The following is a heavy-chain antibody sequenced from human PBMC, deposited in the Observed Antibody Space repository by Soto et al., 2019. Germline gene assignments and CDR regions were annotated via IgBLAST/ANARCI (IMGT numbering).Heavy chain of an antibody. J-gene: IGHJ4*02. CDR1: GYTFTNYY. Sequence: ASVKVSCKASGYTFTNYYMHWVRQAPGQGLEWMGIINPSGGGTSYAQKFQGRVTMTRDTSTTTVYMELSSLRSEDTAVYYCARRDGGYSYGVDYWGQGTLVTAPQ. V-gene: IGHV1-46*01. CDR2: INPSGGGT. CDR3: ARRDGGYSYGVDY. D-gene: IGHD5-18*01.